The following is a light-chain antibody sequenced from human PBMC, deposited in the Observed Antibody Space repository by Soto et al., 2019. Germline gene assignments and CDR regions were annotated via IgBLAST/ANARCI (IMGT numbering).Light chain of an antibody. CDR2: GAS. J-gene: IGKJ4*01. V-gene: IGKV1-6*01. CDR1: QGIRSD. CDR3: LQDYNYPLT. Sequence: AIQMTQSPSSLSASVGDRVTLTCRASQGIRSDLGWYQQKPGKAPKLLIYGASSLQSGVPSRFSGSGSGTDFTLTISSLQAEDFATYYCLQDYNYPLTFGGGTKVEIK.